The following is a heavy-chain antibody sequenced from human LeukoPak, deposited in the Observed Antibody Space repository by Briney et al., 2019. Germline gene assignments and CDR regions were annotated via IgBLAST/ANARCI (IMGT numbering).Heavy chain of an antibody. CDR1: GYTLISYS. CDR3: ARGDCSSDTCYLPEYFQH. V-gene: IGHV1-18*01. Sequence: GASVKVSCKASGYTLISYSISRVRQAPGQGLEWMGWISAYNGHTNYAQKLQGRVTMTTDTSTSTAYMELRSLRPDDTAVYYCARGDCSSDTCYLPEYFQHWGQGTLVTVSS. D-gene: IGHD2-15*01. J-gene: IGHJ1*01. CDR2: ISAYNGHT.